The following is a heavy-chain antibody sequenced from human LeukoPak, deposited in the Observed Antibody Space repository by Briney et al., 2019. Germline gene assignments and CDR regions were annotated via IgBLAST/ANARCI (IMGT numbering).Heavy chain of an antibody. J-gene: IGHJ4*02. D-gene: IGHD3-3*01. V-gene: IGHV4-59*01. CDR2: IYYSGST. CDR1: GGSISNYY. CDR3: ARGGGPHMMGMIPDY. Sequence: SETLSLTCTVSGGSISNYYWTWIRQPPGKGLEWIGYIYYSGSTNYNPSLKSRVTISVDTSKNQFSLKLSSVTAADTAVYYCARGGGPHMMGMIPDYWGQGTLVTVSS.